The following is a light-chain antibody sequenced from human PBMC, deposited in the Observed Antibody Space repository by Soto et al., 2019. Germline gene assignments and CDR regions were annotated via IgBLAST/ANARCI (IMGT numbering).Light chain of an antibody. J-gene: IGKJ3*01. CDR2: AAT. CDR1: QGISSR. CDR3: QQTNSFLGIT. Sequence: DIQMTQAPSSVSASVGDRVSITCRPSQGISSRLAWYQQKPGKAPKLLIYAATTLQRGVPSRFSGSRSGTEFTLTISSLQPEDFATYFCQQTNSFLGITFGPGTRV. V-gene: IGKV1-12*01.